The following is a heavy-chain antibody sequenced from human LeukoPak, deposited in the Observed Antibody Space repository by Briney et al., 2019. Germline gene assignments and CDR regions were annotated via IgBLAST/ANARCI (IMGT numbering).Heavy chain of an antibody. CDR1: GYTFTSYD. CDR3: ARFERRLRSKADY. CDR2: MNPNSGNT. V-gene: IGHV1-8*01. D-gene: IGHD6-25*01. Sequence: ASVKVSCKASGYTFTSYDINWVRQATGQGLEWMGWMNPNSGNTGYAQKFQGRVTMTRNTSISTAYMELSSLRSEDTAVYYYARFERRLRSKADYWGQGTLVTVSS. J-gene: IGHJ4*02.